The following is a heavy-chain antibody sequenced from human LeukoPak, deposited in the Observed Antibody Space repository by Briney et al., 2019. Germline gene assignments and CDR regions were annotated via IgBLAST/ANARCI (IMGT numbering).Heavy chain of an antibody. J-gene: IGHJ4*02. V-gene: IGHV1-69*13. CDR2: IIPIFGTA. Sequence: SVKVSCKASGGTFSSYAISWVRQAPGQGLEWMGGIIPIFGTANYARKFQGRVTITADESTSTAYMELSSLRSEDTAVYYCASGRGNEVFDYWGQGTLVTVSS. CDR3: ASGRGNEVFDY. CDR1: GGTFSSYA. D-gene: IGHD1-1*01.